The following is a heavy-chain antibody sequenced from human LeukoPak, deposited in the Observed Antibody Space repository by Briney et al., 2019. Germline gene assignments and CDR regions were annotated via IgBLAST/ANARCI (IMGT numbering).Heavy chain of an antibody. Sequence: PGGSLRLSCATSGFTLSSYAFHWVRQAPGKGLEWVATMSFDVNNKYYADSVRGRFTISRDNSKNTLYLQMNSLRAEDTAVYSCARGYCTSSSCYNDYWGQGTLVTVSS. D-gene: IGHD2-2*02. CDR2: MSFDVNNK. CDR1: GFTLSSYA. J-gene: IGHJ4*02. CDR3: ARGYCTSSSCYNDY. V-gene: IGHV3-30*04.